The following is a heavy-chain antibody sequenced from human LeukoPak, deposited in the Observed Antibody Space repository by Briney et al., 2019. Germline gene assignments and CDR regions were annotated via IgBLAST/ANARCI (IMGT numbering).Heavy chain of an antibody. Sequence: PGRSLRLSCAASGFTFSNYGMHWVRQAPGKGLEWVAVIWHEGSTKYYGDSVKGRFTISRDNSINTLILQMKSLRAEDTAVYYCMREGERGEDSWDYWGQGTLVTVSS. CDR1: GFTFSNYG. J-gene: IGHJ4*02. D-gene: IGHD3-16*01. CDR3: MREGERGEDSWDY. V-gene: IGHV3-33*01. CDR2: IWHEGSTK.